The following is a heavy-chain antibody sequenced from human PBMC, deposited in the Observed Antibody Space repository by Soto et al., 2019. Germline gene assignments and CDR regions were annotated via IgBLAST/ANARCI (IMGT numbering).Heavy chain of an antibody. J-gene: IGHJ4*02. D-gene: IGHD4-17*01. CDR2: ISNSGSNI. CDR3: ARETYTSTTVTIFEY. Sequence: EVQLVESGGGLVQPGGSLRLSCAASVFTFSSHSMNWVRQSPGKGPERVSSISNSGSNIYYADSVKGRFAISGDNAKNSRYLQMNSLRDENTAVYYCARETYTSTTVTIFEYRGQGTLVSVSS. CDR1: VFTFSSHS. V-gene: IGHV3-48*02.